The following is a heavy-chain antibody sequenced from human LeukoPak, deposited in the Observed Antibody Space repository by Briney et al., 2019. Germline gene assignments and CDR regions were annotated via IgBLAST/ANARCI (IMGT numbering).Heavy chain of an antibody. CDR2: INPSGGST. Sequence: EASVKVSCKASGYTFTSYYMHWVRQAPGQGLEWMGIINPSGGSTGYAQKFQGRVTMTRDTSTSTVYMELSSLRSEDTAVYYCARDLSTAMAENYFDYWGQGTLVTVSS. V-gene: IGHV1-46*01. J-gene: IGHJ4*02. CDR1: GYTFTSYY. CDR3: ARDLSTAMAENYFDY. D-gene: IGHD5-18*01.